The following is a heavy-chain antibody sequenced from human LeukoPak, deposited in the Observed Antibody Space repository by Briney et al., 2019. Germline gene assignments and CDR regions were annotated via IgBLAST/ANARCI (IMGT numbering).Heavy chain of an antibody. CDR2: IYPGDSDT. V-gene: IGHV5-51*01. Sequence: GXXGMGIIYPGDSDTRYSPSFQGQVTISADRSISTAYLQWSSLKASDTAMYYCARSYSSSSSFDYWGQGTLVTVSS. D-gene: IGHD6-6*01. CDR3: ARSYSSSSSFDY. J-gene: IGHJ4*02.